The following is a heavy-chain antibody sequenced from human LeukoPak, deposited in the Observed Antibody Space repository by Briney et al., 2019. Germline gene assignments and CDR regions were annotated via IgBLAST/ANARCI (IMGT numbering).Heavy chain of an antibody. V-gene: IGHV1-69*13. D-gene: IGHD2-2*02. CDR3: RWYQLLYGTGGDYFDY. Sequence: GASVKVSCKASGGTFSSYAISWLRQAPGQGLEWMGGIIPIFGTANYAQKFQGRVTITADESTSTAYMELSSLRSEDTAVYYCRWYQLLYGTGGDYFDYWGQETLVTVSS. CDR2: IIPIFGTA. CDR1: GGTFSSYA. J-gene: IGHJ4*02.